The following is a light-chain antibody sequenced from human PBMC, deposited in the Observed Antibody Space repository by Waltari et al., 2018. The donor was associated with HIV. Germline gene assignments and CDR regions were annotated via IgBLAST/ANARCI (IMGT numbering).Light chain of an antibody. V-gene: IGKV1-39*01. CDR1: HNIRTY. J-gene: IGKJ1*01. CDR2: GEF. CDR3: KHMGT. Sequence: IQLTQSPISLSASVGDRVTITCRTSHNIRTYLNWYQQKPGKAPKLLIYGEFNVQSGFPSRFTGSGSGTDFTLTVSNLQPKDFASYYCKHMGTFGRGTKVEIK.